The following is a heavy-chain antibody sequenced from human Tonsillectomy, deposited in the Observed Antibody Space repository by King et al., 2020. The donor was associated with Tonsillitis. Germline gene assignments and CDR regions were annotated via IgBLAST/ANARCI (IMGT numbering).Heavy chain of an antibody. D-gene: IGHD3-3*01. Sequence: VQLVESGGGLVQPGGSLRLSCAASGFTFSSYDMHWVRQATGKGPEWVSVIGTAGDTYYPGSVKGRFTISRENAKNSVYLQMNSLRAGDSAVYYCARANDFWSGYDYWGQGTLVTVSS. CDR1: GFTFSSYD. CDR2: IGTAGDT. CDR3: ARANDFWSGYDY. J-gene: IGHJ4*02. V-gene: IGHV3-13*01.